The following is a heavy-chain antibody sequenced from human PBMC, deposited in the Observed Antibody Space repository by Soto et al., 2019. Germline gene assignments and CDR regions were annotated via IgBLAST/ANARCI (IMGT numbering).Heavy chain of an antibody. D-gene: IGHD6-19*01. J-gene: IGHJ6*02. CDR2: IDPSDSYT. CDR1: GYSFTSYW. CDR3: TKEGSFVKAVAGIQYYYGMDV. Sequence: ESLKISCKGSGYSFTSYWISWVRQMPGKGLEWMGRIDPSDSYTNYNPSLNSRVTISVDTSKNQFSLKLSSVTAADTAVYYCTKEGSFVKAVAGIQYYYGMDVWGQGTTVNVSS. V-gene: IGHV5-10-1*01.